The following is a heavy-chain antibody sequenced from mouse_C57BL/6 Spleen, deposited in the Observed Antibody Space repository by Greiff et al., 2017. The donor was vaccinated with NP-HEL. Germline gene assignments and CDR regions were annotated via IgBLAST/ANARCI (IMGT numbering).Heavy chain of an antibody. CDR1: GFTFSSYA. Sequence: EVKLMESGGGLVKPGGSLKLSCAASGFTFSSYAMSWVRQTPEKRLEWVATISDGGSYTYYPDNVKGRFTISRDNAKNNLYLQMSHLKSEDAAMYYCARDPGGYGPEGMDYWGQGTSVTVSS. D-gene: IGHD2-2*01. V-gene: IGHV5-4*01. J-gene: IGHJ4*01. CDR3: ARDPGGYGPEGMDY. CDR2: ISDGGSYT.